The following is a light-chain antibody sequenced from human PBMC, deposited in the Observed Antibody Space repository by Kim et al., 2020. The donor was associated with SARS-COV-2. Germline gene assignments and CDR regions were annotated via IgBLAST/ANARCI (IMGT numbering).Light chain of an antibody. J-gene: IGKJ2*01. Sequence: SASVGNRVTITCQASQDISNYLNWYHQKPGEAPKLLIYGASNLEAGVPSRFCGSGSGTDFTFTISSLQPEDIATYYCQQYDNLPYTFGQGTKLEI. CDR1: QDISNY. CDR2: GAS. CDR3: QQYDNLPYT. V-gene: IGKV1-33*01.